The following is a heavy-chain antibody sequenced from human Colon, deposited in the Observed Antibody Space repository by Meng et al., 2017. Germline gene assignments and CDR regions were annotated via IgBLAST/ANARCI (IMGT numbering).Heavy chain of an antibody. J-gene: IGHJ4*02. V-gene: IGHV4-4*02. CDR2: FFHTGRT. Sequence: QVQLQQSGPGLVKPSGTLSLTCAVSGGSISSNWWSWVHQPPGKGLEWIGEFFHTGRTNYDPSLKSRVTISVDKSNNQFSLKLTSVTAADTAVYYCARHISILGQRGFDYWGQGTLVTVSS. D-gene: IGHD3/OR15-3a*01. CDR3: ARHISILGQRGFDY. CDR1: GGSISSNW.